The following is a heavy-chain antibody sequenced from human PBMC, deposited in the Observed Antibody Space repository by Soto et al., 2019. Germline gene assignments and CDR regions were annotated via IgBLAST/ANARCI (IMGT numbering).Heavy chain of an antibody. V-gene: IGHV3-21*01. CDR3: ARDPDLVVVVAAFRPVDY. Sequence: PGGSLRLSCAASGFTFSSYSMNWVRQAPGKGLEWVSSISSSSSYIYYADSVKGRFTISRDNAKNSLYLQMNSLRAEDTAVYYCARDPDLVVVVAAFRPVDYWGQGTLVTVSS. J-gene: IGHJ4*02. CDR1: GFTFSSYS. D-gene: IGHD2-15*01. CDR2: ISSSSSYI.